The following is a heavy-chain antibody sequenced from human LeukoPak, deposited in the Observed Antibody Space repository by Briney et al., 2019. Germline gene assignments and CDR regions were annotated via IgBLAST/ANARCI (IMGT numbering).Heavy chain of an antibody. V-gene: IGHV3-66*01. D-gene: IGHD3-10*01. CDR2: IYSGGST. J-gene: IGHJ4*02. Sequence: GGSLRLSCAASGFTVSSNYMSWVRQAPGKGLEWVSVIYSGGSTYYADSVKGRFTTSRDNSKNTLYLQMNSLRAEDTAVYYCARYDGGSGPFDYWGQGTLVTVSS. CDR3: ARYDGGSGPFDY. CDR1: GFTVSSNY.